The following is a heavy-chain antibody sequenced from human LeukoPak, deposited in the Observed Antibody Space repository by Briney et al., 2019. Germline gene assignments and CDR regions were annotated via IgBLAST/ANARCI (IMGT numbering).Heavy chain of an antibody. CDR2: IRYDGSNK. V-gene: IGHV3-30*02. CDR1: GFTFSSYG. CDR3: AKDVVVKGPAAIS. Sequence: GGSLRLSCAASGFTFSSYGMHWVRQAPGKGLGWVAFIRYDGSNKYYADSVKGRFTISRDNSKNTLYLQMNSLRAEDTAVYYCAKDVVVKGPAAISWGQGTLVTVSS. D-gene: IGHD2-2*02. J-gene: IGHJ5*02.